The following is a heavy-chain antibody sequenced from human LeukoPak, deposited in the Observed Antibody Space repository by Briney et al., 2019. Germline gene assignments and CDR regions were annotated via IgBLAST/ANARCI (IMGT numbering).Heavy chain of an antibody. D-gene: IGHD2-15*01. CDR3: VKVWGRDIGAFDI. Sequence: GGSLRLSCSASGFTFSSYAMHWVRQAPGKGLEYVSAISTNGGSTYYGDSVKGRFTISGDNSKDTLYLQMSSLRAEDTAVYYCVKVWGRDIGAFDIWGQGTMVTVSS. CDR2: ISTNGGST. J-gene: IGHJ3*02. CDR1: GFTFSSYA. V-gene: IGHV3-64D*09.